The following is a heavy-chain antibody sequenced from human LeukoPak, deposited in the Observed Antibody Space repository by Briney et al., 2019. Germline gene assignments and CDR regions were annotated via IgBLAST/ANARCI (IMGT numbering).Heavy chain of an antibody. CDR1: GFIFGDYA. J-gene: IGHJ4*02. Sequence: GGSLRLSCTGFGFIFGDYAMSWVRQAPGKGLEWVGFIRSEPYGGTAEYAASVKGRFTISRDDSKSIAYLQMDSLKTEDTAVYYCTRSMTSVMKGSDYWGQGTLVTVSS. V-gene: IGHV3-49*04. D-gene: IGHD4-17*01. CDR3: TRSMTSVMKGSDY. CDR2: IRSEPYGGTA.